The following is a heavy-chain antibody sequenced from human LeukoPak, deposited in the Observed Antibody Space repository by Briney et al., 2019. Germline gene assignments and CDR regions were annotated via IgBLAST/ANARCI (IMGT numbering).Heavy chain of an antibody. J-gene: IGHJ3*02. CDR1: GFTFSDYY. V-gene: IGHV3-11*04. CDR3: ARDLFKGLDARDMTTVVAGGDAFDI. D-gene: IGHD4-23*01. CDR2: ISSSGSTI. Sequence: PGGSLGLSCAASGFTFSDYYMSWIRQAPGKGLEWVSYISSSGSTIYYADSVKGRFTISRDNAKNSLYLQMNSLRAEDTAVYYCARDLFKGLDARDMTTVVAGGDAFDIWGQGTMVTVSS.